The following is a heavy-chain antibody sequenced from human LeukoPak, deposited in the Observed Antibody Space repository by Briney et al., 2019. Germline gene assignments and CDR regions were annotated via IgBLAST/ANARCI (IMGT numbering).Heavy chain of an antibody. V-gene: IGHV3-23*01. CDR2: IGASGAST. D-gene: IGHD3-9*01. CDR1: GFTFSNYA. CDR3: ARAVKGILRYFDC. J-gene: IGHJ4*02. Sequence: PGGSLRLSCAASGFTFSNYAMSWVRQAPGKGLEWVSAIGASGASTYYADSVKGRFTISRDNSKNTLYLQMNSLRAEDTSIYYCARAVKGILRYFDCLGQGTLVTVSS.